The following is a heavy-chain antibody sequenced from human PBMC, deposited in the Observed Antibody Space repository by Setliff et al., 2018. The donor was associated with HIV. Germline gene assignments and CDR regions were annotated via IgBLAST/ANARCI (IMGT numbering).Heavy chain of an antibody. V-gene: IGHV4-59*08. CDR3: ARRRSVALSPFDY. CDR2: VYFSGTA. Sequence: SETLSLTCSVSGGSMSGYYWSWIRQPPGNGLEYIGDVYFSGTANYNSSLKSRVTISIDTSRSHFSLRLTSVTAADAAVYYCARRRSVALSPFDYWGQGALVTVSS. CDR1: GGSMSGYY. J-gene: IGHJ4*02.